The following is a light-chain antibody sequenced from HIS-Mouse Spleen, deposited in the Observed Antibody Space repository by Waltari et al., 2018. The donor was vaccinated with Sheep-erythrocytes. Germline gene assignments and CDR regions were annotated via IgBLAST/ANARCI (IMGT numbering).Light chain of an antibody. CDR2: DVS. V-gene: IGLV2-11*01. CDR1: AIAVGCGNH. CDR3: CSYAGSYTFWV. Sequence: QSALTQPRSVSGSPGPQVTLSRIGTAIAVGCGNHVPWYQQHPGQAPKLMIYDVSKRPSGVPDRFTGSKSGTTASLTISGLQAEDEADYYCCSYAGSYTFWVFGGGTKLTVL. J-gene: IGLJ3*02.